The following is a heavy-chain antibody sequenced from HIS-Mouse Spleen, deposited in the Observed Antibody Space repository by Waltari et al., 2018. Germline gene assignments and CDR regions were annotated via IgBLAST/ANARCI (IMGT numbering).Heavy chain of an antibody. J-gene: IGHJ3*02. Sequence: QVQLVDSGGGVVQRGRSLRLSCAAPGVPFITYARHWVRQAPGKGLEWVAVISYNGSNKYYADSVKGRFTISRDNSKNTLYLQMNSLRAEDTAVYYCARDRAYSSSSAFDIWGQGTMVTVSS. CDR3: ARDRAYSSSSAFDI. D-gene: IGHD6-6*01. CDR1: GVPFITYA. V-gene: IGHV3-30*04. CDR2: ISYNGSNK.